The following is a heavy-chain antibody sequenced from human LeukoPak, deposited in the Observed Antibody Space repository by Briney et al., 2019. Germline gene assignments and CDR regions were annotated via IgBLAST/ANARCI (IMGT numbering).Heavy chain of an antibody. J-gene: IGHJ4*01. CDR2: ISSSDATT. D-gene: IGHD6-6*01. V-gene: IGHV3-23*01. CDR1: GFPFSNYG. Sequence: WGSLTLSCVASGFPFSNYGVRWVRQAPATGLEWVSTISSSDATTYYQDSVQGRFTISRDNAKNTVYLQMYSLRAEVSAVYYCGRGRHSTSSGYYFDYWGQGTLVTVSA. CDR3: GRGRHSTSSGYYFDY.